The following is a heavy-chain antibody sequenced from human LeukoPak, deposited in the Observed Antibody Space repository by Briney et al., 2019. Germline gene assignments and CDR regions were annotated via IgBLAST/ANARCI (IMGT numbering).Heavy chain of an antibody. V-gene: IGHV4-30-2*05. CDR3: ARDGYYYDSSGKTSS. Sequence: PSQTLSLTCAVSGGSISSGGYSWSWIRQPPGKGLEWIGYIYHSGSTYYNPSLKSRVTISVDTSKNQFSLKLSSVTAADTAVYYCARDGYYYDSSGKTSSWGQGTLVTVSS. J-gene: IGHJ4*02. CDR2: IYHSGST. D-gene: IGHD3-22*01. CDR1: GGSISSGGYS.